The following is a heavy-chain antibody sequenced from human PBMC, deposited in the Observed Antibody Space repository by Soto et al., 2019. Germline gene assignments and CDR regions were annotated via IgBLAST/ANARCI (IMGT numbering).Heavy chain of an antibody. Sequence: EVQLVESGGGLVQPGGSLRLSCAASGFTFSRYAMNWVRQAPGKGLEWVSYINHDSGTIYYADSVKGRFTIYRDNANNLLSLQMNSLIAEDTAVYYCVRDRGYTGYDFAYWGQGTLVTVSS. J-gene: IGHJ4*02. CDR2: INHDSGTI. CDR1: GFTFSRYA. D-gene: IGHD5-12*01. CDR3: VRDRGYTGYDFAY. V-gene: IGHV3-48*01.